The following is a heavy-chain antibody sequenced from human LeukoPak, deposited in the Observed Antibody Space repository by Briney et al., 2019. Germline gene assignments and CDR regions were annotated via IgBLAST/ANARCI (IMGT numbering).Heavy chain of an antibody. CDR2: IYNSGTKI. CDR1: GLTFSTYS. CDR3: AKDVAPDSGWDLDY. V-gene: IGHV3-23*05. Sequence: GGSLRLSCAVSGLTFSTYSMTWVRQGPGKGLEWVSSIYNSGTKIFYADSVKGRFTISRDNSKNMLYLQMSSLRVEHTAVYYCAKDVAPDSGWDLDYWGQGTLVTVSS. D-gene: IGHD6-19*01. J-gene: IGHJ4*02.